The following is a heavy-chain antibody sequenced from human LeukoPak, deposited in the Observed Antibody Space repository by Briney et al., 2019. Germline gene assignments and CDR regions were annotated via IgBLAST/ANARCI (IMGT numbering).Heavy chain of an antibody. J-gene: IGHJ1*01. V-gene: IGHV3-53*01. CDR3: ASAREYCGSAECYEYFQH. CDR2: IYSGGST. D-gene: IGHD2-21*01. Sequence: GRSLRLSCAASGFTVGTNSMSWVRQSPGKGLEWVSVIYSGGSTYYADSVNGRFTISRDNSRNTLLLQMNSLRAEDTALYYCASAREYCGSAECYEYFQHWGQGTLVTVSS. CDR1: GFTVGTNS.